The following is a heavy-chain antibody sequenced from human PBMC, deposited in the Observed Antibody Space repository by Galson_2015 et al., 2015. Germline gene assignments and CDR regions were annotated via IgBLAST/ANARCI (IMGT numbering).Heavy chain of an antibody. CDR2: IKQDGSEN. V-gene: IGHV3-7*01. CDR3: AREFGDVRCLGY. J-gene: IGHJ4*02. D-gene: IGHD3-10*01. Sequence: SLRLSCAASGFTFSSYWMSWVRQAPGKGLEWVANIKQDGSENYYVDSVKGRFTISRDNAKNSLYLQMNSLRAEGTAVYYCAREFGDVRCLGYWGQGTLVTVSS. CDR1: GFTFSSYW.